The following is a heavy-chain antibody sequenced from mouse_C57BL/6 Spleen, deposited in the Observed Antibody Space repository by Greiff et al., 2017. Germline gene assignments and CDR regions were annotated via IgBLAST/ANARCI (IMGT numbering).Heavy chain of an antibody. Sequence: VQLQQSGAELVRPGASVKLSCTASGFNITDYYMHWVKQRPEQGLEWIGRIDPEDGDTEYATKFQGKATMTADTSSNTAYLQLSSLTSEDTAVYYCTTVYDYDAWFAYWGQGTLVTVSA. V-gene: IGHV14-1*01. CDR1: GFNITDYY. CDR3: TTVYDYDAWFAY. J-gene: IGHJ3*01. D-gene: IGHD2-4*01. CDR2: IDPEDGDT.